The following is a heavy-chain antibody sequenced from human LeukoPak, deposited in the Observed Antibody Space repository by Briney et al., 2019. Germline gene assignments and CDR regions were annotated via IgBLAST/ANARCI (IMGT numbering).Heavy chain of an antibody. CDR1: GGSISSYY. CDR2: IYYSGST. Sequence: SETLSLTCTVSGGSISSYYWSWIRQPPGKGLEWIGYIYYSGSTNYNPSLKSRVTISVDTSKNQFSLKLSSVTAADTAVYYCARREEYSSSWYDEIAFDIWGQGTLVTVSS. D-gene: IGHD6-13*01. CDR3: ARREEYSSSWYDEIAFDI. J-gene: IGHJ4*02. V-gene: IGHV4-59*12.